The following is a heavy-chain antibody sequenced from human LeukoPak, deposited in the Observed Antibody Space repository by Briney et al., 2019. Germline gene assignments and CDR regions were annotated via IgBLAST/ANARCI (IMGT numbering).Heavy chain of an antibody. J-gene: IGHJ6*02. V-gene: IGHV3-64*01. CDR1: GFTFSSHA. CDR3: ARDLGGYGSGSYYWDYYYGMDV. D-gene: IGHD3-10*01. Sequence: PGGSLRLSCAASGFTFSSHAMYWVRQAPGKGLEFVSVISSNGGNTYYPNSVKGRFTISRDNAKNSLYLQMNSLRAEDTAVYYCARDLGGYGSGSYYWDYYYGMDVWGQGTTVTVSS. CDR2: ISSNGGNT.